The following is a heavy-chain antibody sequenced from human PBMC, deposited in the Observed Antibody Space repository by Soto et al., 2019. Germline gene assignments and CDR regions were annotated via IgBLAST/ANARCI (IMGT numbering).Heavy chain of an antibody. D-gene: IGHD6-13*01. CDR2: VIPIFGTT. CDR1: GGTFSSYG. Sequence: ASVKVSCKASGGTFSSYGISWVRQAPGQGLEWVGGVIPIFGTTNYAQKFQGRVTMTRNTSISTAYMELSSLRSEDTAVYYCATTSSSWYGGGFWFDPWGQGTLVTVSS. CDR3: ATTSSSWYGGGFWFDP. V-gene: IGHV1-69*05. J-gene: IGHJ5*02.